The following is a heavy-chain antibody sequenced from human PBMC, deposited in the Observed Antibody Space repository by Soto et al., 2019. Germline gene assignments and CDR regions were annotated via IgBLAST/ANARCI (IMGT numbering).Heavy chain of an antibody. CDR3: ARGGQLGPNWFDP. CDR1: GGSISSGDYY. D-gene: IGHD6-6*01. CDR2: IYYSGST. J-gene: IGHJ5*02. V-gene: IGHV4-30-4*01. Sequence: PSETLSLTCTVSGGSISSGDYYWSWIRQPPGKGLEWIGYIYYSGSTYYNPSLKSRVTISVDTSKNQFSLKLSSVTAADTAVYYCARGGQLGPNWFDPWGQGTLVTVSS.